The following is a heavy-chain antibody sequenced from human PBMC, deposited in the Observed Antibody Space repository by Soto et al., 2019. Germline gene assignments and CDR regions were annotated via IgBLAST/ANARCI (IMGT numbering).Heavy chain of an antibody. D-gene: IGHD2-2*01. CDR1: GFTFGDYA. CDR3: TRDPTQDIVVVPAAIPFDY. J-gene: IGHJ4*02. Sequence: GGSLRLSCTASGFTFGDYAMSWFRQAPGKGLEWVGFIRSKAYGGTTEYAASVKGRFTISRDDSKSIAYLQMNSLKTEDTAVYYCTRDPTQDIVVVPAAIPFDYWGQGTLVTVSS. CDR2: IRSKAYGGTT. V-gene: IGHV3-49*03.